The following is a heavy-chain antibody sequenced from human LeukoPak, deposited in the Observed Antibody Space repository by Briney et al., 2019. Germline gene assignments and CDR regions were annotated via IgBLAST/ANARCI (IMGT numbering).Heavy chain of an antibody. D-gene: IGHD2-15*01. Sequence: ASVKVSCKASGGTLRNYVISWVRQAPGQGLEWMGGIVPIFGTTNYAQKFQGRVTISTDESTSTAYMDLSSLRSEDTAIYYCARGLRDTYCSGGSCYSDYWGQGTLVTVSS. CDR2: IVPIFGTT. V-gene: IGHV1-69*05. CDR1: GGTLRNYV. CDR3: ARGLRDTYCSGGSCYSDY. J-gene: IGHJ4*02.